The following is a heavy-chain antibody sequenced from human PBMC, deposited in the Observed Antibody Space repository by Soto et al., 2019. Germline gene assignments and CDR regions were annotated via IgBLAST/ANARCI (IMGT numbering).Heavy chain of an antibody. CDR3: AFRPLRSNIFFEWLFSFDH. J-gene: IGHJ4*02. Sequence: GGSLRLSCAASGFTFSDYAMSWVRQAPGRGLEWVSAISGTGDSTYYADSVKGRFTISRDNSKNTFYLQMNTLRAEDTAVYYCAFRPLRSNIFFEWLFSFDHWGQGTLVTVS. V-gene: IGHV3-23*01. D-gene: IGHD3-3*01. CDR1: GFTFSDYA. CDR2: ISGTGDST.